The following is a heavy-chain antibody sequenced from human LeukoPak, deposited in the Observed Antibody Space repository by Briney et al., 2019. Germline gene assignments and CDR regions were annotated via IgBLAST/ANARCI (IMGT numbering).Heavy chain of an antibody. CDR2: IYHDGDT. CDR1: RYSVNNNDW. CDR3: AKKVAGVGWFDP. J-gene: IGHJ5*02. Sequence: SETLSLTCDVYRYSVNNNDWWGWIRQPPGKGLEWIGYIYHDGDTYYSPSLKSRITLSVDTSKNQFSLRLTSVTAMDTAVYYRAKKVAGVGWFDPWGQGTLVSVSS. V-gene: IGHV4-28*01. D-gene: IGHD7-27*01.